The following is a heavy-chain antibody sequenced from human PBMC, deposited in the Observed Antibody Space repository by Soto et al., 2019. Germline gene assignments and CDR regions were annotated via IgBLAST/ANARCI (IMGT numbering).Heavy chain of an antibody. CDR2: IIPIFGTA. CDR3: AREYVQGSYYYYGMDV. CDR1: GGTFSSYA. D-gene: IGHD1-26*01. V-gene: IGHV1-69*13. J-gene: IGHJ6*02. Sequence: SVKVSCKASGGTFSSYAISWVRQAPGQGLEWMGGIIPIFGTANYAQKFPGRVTITADESTSTAYMELSSLRSEDTAVYYCAREYVQGSYYYYGMDVWGQGTTVTVSS.